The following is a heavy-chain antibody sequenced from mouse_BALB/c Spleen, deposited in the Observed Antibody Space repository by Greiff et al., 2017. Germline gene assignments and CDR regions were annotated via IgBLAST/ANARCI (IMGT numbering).Heavy chain of an antibody. CDR2: IDPSDSYT. CDR1: GYTFTSYW. D-gene: IGHD1-1*01. CDR3: TRDYGSRPYYFDY. V-gene: IGHV1S127*01. Sequence: QVQLKQPGAELVKPGASVKMSCKASGYTFTSYWMHWVKQRPGQGLEWIGVIDPSDSYTSYNQKFKGKATLTVDTSSSTAYMQLSSLTSEDSAVYYCTRDYGSRPYYFDYWGQGTTLTVSS. J-gene: IGHJ2*01.